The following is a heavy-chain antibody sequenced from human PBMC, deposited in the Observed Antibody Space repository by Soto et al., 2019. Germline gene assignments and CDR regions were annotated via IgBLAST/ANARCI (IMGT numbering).Heavy chain of an antibody. Sequence: NPSETLSLTCTVSGGSISSYYWSWIRQPPGKGLEWIGYIYYSGSTNYNPSLKSRVTISVDTSKNQFSLKLSSVTAADTAVYYCARDRVFSGLDYYYYYGMDVWRQGTTVTVSS. CDR1: GGSISSYY. V-gene: IGHV4-59*01. CDR2: IYYSGST. J-gene: IGHJ6*02. CDR3: ARDRVFSGLDYYYYYGMDV. D-gene: IGHD6-25*01.